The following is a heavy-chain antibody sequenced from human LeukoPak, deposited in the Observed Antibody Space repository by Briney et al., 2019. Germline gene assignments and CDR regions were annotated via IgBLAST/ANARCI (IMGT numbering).Heavy chain of an antibody. D-gene: IGHD5-24*01. V-gene: IGHV6-1*01. J-gene: IGHJ4*02. Sequence: SQTLSLTCAISGHIVSSNSAACNWIRQSPSRGLEWLGRTYYRSKLCYDYAVSVKSRMTINSDTSKNQFSLQPNSVTPEDTAVYYCARNARPDGYIFDCWGQGALVTVSS. CDR3: ARNARPDGYIFDC. CDR1: GHIVSSNSAA. CDR2: TYYRSKLCY.